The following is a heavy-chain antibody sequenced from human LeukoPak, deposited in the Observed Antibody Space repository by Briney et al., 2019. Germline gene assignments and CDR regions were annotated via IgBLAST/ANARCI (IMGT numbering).Heavy chain of an antibody. J-gene: IGHJ3*02. CDR1: GFTVSSNY. Sequence: GGSLRLSCAASGFTVSSNYMSWVRQAPGKGLEWVSVIYSGGSTYYADSVKGRFTISRDNSKNTLYPQMNSLRAEDTAVYYCAREGVGGYDAFDIWGQGTMVTVSS. V-gene: IGHV3-66*02. CDR3: AREGVGGYDAFDI. CDR2: IYSGGST. D-gene: IGHD3-16*01.